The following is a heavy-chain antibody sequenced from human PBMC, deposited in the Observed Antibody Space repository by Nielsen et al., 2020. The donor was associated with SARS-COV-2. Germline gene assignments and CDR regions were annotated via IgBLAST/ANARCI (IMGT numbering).Heavy chain of an antibody. CDR2: INPNSGGT. CDR3: ASSSSSTYYYYGMDV. CDR1: GYTFTGYY. Sequence: ASVKVSCKASGYTFTGYYMHWVRQAPGQGLEWMGWINPNSGGTNYAQKFQGWVTMTRDTSISTAYMELSRLRSDDTAVYYCASSSSSTYYYYGMDVWGQGTTVTASS. D-gene: IGHD6-13*01. V-gene: IGHV1-2*04. J-gene: IGHJ6*02.